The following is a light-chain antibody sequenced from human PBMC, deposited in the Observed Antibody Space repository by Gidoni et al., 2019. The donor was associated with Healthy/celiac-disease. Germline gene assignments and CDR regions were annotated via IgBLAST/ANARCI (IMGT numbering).Light chain of an antibody. CDR2: DAS. Sequence: ESVLTQSPATLSLSPGERVTLSCRASQSVSSYLAWYQQTPGQAPRLLIYDASNRATGIPARFSGSGSGTDFTLTISSLEPEDFAVYYCQQRSNWPRYTFGQGTKLE. CDR3: QQRSNWPRYT. V-gene: IGKV3-11*01. J-gene: IGKJ2*01. CDR1: QSVSSY.